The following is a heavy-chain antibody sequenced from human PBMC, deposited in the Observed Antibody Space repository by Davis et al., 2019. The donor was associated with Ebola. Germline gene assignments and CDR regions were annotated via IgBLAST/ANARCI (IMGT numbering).Heavy chain of an antibody. J-gene: IGHJ6*02. Sequence: GESLKISCAASGFTFSNYAMSWVRQAPGKGLEWVAVIWFDGSNKFYADSVKGRFTISRDNSKNTLYLQMNSLRAEDTAVYYCARAHYYGSGSYYKRFYYGMDVWGQGTTVTVSS. CDR2: IWFDGSNK. CDR3: ARAHYYGSGSYYKRFYYGMDV. CDR1: GFTFSNYA. V-gene: IGHV3-33*08. D-gene: IGHD3-10*01.